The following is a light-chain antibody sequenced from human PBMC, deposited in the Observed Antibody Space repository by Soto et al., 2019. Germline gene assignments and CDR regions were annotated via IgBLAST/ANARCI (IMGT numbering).Light chain of an antibody. CDR1: QSVSSN. CDR2: DAS. Sequence: EMVMTQSPATLSVSPGERATLSCRASQSVSSNLAWYQQKPGQAPRLLIYDASTRATGIPARFSGSGSGTEFTLTISSLQSEDFAVYSCQQYNNWPRTFGRGTKVEIK. CDR3: QQYNNWPRT. J-gene: IGKJ1*01. V-gene: IGKV3-15*01.